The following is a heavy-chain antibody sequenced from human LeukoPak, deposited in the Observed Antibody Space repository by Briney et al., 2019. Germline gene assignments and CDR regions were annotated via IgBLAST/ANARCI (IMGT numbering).Heavy chain of an antibody. D-gene: IGHD6-19*01. J-gene: IGHJ4*02. Sequence: SVKVSCKASGGTFSSYNISWVRQAPGQGREWMGRIIPILGIANYAQKFQGRVTITADKATSTAYMELSSLRSEDTAVYYCARVDRAVAGTPHYWGQGTLVTVSS. CDR2: IIPILGIA. V-gene: IGHV1-69*02. CDR1: GGTFSSYN. CDR3: ARVDRAVAGTPHY.